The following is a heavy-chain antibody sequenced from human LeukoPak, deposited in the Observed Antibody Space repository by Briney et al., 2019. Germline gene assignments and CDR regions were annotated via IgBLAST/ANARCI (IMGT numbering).Heavy chain of an antibody. CDR3: ARGAGYSGYDRSGEFDY. D-gene: IGHD5-12*01. V-gene: IGHV1-69*01. CDR2: IIPIFGTA. CDR1: GGTFSSYA. J-gene: IGHJ4*02. Sequence: SVKVSCKASGGTFSSYAISWVRQAPGQGLEWMGGIIPIFGTANYAQKFQGRVTITADESTSTAYMELSSLRSEDTAVYYCARGAGYSGYDRSGEFDYWGQGTLVTGSS.